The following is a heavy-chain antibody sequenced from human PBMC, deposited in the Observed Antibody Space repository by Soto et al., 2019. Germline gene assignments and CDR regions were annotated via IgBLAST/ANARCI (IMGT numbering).Heavy chain of an antibody. CDR2: ISSSSTI. V-gene: IGHV3-48*01. CDR1: GFTFSTYS. J-gene: IGHJ4*02. Sequence: GGSLRLSCAASGFTFSTYSMNWVRQAPGKGLEWVSSISSSSTIYYADSVKGRFTISRDNVQNSLYLQMHSLRAEDTAVYYCARERGSGWTFDYWGQGTLVTVS. CDR3: ARERGSGWTFDY. D-gene: IGHD6-19*01.